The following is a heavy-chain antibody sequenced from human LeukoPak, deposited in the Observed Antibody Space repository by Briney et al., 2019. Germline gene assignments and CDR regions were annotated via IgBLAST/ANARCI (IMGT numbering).Heavy chain of an antibody. D-gene: IGHD2-2*01. Sequence: SETLSLTCTVSGGSISSYYWSWIRQPPGKGLEWIGYIYYSGSTNYNPSLKSRVTISVDTSKNQFSLKLSSVTAAGTAVYYCARDLVATVWGQGTLVTVSS. V-gene: IGHV4-59*01. CDR2: IYYSGST. CDR3: ARDLVATV. J-gene: IGHJ4*02. CDR1: GGSISSYY.